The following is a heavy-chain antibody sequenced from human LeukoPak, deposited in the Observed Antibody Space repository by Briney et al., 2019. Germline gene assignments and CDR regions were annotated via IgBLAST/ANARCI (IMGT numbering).Heavy chain of an antibody. CDR3: ARRSQTYYDFWSGSDYYYYMDV. CDR2: ISYDGSNK. D-gene: IGHD3-3*01. Sequence: PGGSLRLSCAASGFTFSSYAMHWVRQAPGKGLEWVAVISYDGSNKYYADSVKGRFTISRDNSKNTLYLQMNSLRAEDTAVYYCARRSQTYYDFWSGSDYYYYMDVWGKGTTVTVSS. V-gene: IGHV3-30*04. J-gene: IGHJ6*03. CDR1: GFTFSSYA.